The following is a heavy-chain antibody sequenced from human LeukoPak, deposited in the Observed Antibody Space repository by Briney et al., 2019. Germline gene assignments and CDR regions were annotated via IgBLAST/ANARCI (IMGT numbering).Heavy chain of an antibody. D-gene: IGHD3-3*01. J-gene: IGHJ5*01. CDR3: ARGAVFRQLFDFWENWFDS. CDR1: SHSISSYN. V-gene: IGHV4-4*07. Sequence: SETLSLTCTVTSHSISSYNRSWIRQPAGKGLEWVRRIYTSGRTDYNPSLKSRVTMSVDTSKNQFSLTLASVTAADTAVYYCARGAVFRQLFDFWENWFDSWGQGPLVTVSS. CDR2: IYTSGRT.